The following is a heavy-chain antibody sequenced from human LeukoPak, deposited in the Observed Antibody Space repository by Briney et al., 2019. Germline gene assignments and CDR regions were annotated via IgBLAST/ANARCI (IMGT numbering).Heavy chain of an antibody. V-gene: IGHV3-21*01. Sequence: GGSLRLSCAASGFTFSSYNMNWVRQAPGRGLEWVSSISSSGSYIYYADSVKGRFTISRDNAKNSLYLQMNSLRAEDTAVYYCARERGGYDYGDYLFDYWGQGTLVTVSS. CDR1: GFTFSSYN. CDR2: ISSSGSYI. J-gene: IGHJ4*02. D-gene: IGHD4-17*01. CDR3: ARERGGYDYGDYLFDY.